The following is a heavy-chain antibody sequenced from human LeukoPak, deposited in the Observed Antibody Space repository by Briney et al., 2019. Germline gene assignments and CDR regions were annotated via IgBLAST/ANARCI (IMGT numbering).Heavy chain of an antibody. V-gene: IGHV4-59*08. J-gene: IGHJ4*02. CDR2: IYYSGST. CDR3: ARLRDGYNYGDY. CDR1: GGSISSYY. D-gene: IGHD5-24*01. Sequence: SETLSLTCTLSGGSISSYYWSWIRQPPGKGLEWIGYIYYSGSTNYNPSLKSRVTISVDTSKNQFSLKLSSVTAADTAVYYCARLRDGYNYGDYWGQGTLVTVSS.